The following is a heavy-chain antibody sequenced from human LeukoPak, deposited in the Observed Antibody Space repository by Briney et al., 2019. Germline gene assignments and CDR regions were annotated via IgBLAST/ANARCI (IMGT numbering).Heavy chain of an antibody. J-gene: IGHJ5*02. CDR1: GGSFSGYY. V-gene: IGHV4-34*01. CDR2: INHSGST. D-gene: IGHD2-2*01. CDR3: AREHIVVVPAAISIWFDP. Sequence: SETLSLTCAVYGGSFSGYYWSWIRQPPGKGLEWIGEINHSGSTNYNQSPKSRVTISVDTSKNQFSLKLSSVTAADTAVYYCAREHIVVVPAAISIWFDPWGQGTLVTVSS.